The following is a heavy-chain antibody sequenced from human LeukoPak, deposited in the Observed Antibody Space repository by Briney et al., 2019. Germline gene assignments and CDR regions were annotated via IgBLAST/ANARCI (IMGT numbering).Heavy chain of an antibody. CDR2: ISGDGEST. J-gene: IGHJ4*01. V-gene: IGHV3-23*01. CDR1: GFTFTSYA. CDR3: AKVGESGYDLDC. Sequence: GGSLRLSCAASGFTFTSYALDWVRQAPGKGLEWISVISGDGESTHYADSVKGRFTISRDNSKNTLYLQMNSLRVGDTAAYYCAKVGESGYDLDCWGQGTLVTVSS. D-gene: IGHD5-12*01.